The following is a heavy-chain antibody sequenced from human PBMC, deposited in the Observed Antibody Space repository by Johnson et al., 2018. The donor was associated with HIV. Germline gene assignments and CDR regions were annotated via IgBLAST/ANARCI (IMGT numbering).Heavy chain of an antibody. Sequence: VQLVESGGGLIQPGGSLRLSCAASGFTVSSNYMSWVRQGPGKGLEWVSGINWNGGSTGYADSVKGRFTISRDNTKNSLYLQMNSLRAEDTALYYCARGFVRITMILVADAFDIWGQGTMVTVSS. D-gene: IGHD3-22*01. J-gene: IGHJ3*02. V-gene: IGHV3-20*04. CDR1: GFTVSSNY. CDR2: INWNGGST. CDR3: ARGFVRITMILVADAFDI.